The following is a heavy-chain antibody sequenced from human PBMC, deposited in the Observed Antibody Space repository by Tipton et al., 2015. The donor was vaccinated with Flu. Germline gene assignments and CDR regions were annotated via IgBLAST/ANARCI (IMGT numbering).Heavy chain of an antibody. CDR1: GFTFSRYA. D-gene: IGHD6-19*01. V-gene: IGHV3-23*01. Sequence: GSLRLSCAASGFTFSRYAMSWVRQAPGKGLEWVSAVSGGGAITYFADSVKGRFTISRDNSKNMLYLQMNSLRADDTAVYYCAKVIPELVAGLDYWGQGTLVSVPS. CDR3: AKVIPELVAGLDY. CDR2: VSGGGAIT. J-gene: IGHJ4*02.